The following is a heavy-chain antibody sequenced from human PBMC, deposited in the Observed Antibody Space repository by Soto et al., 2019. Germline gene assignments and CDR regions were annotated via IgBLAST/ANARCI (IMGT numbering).Heavy chain of an antibody. Sequence: QVQLQESGPGLVKPSQTLSLTCTVSGGSISSGDYYWSWIRQPPGKGLEWIGYIYYSGSPYYNPSLQSRVTISVDTSKNKLSLKLSSVTAADTAVYYCARDRAMITFGGVIPGSLDIWGQGTMVTVSS. CDR3: ARDRAMITFGGVIPGSLDI. J-gene: IGHJ3*02. CDR1: GGSISSGDYY. D-gene: IGHD3-16*02. V-gene: IGHV4-30-4*01. CDR2: IYYSGSP.